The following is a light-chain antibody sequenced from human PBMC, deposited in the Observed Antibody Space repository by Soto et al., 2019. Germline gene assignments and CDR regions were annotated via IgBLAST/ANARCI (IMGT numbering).Light chain of an antibody. Sequence: EIVVTQSTGTLSFSPGARATLSWRASQRFSSSYLAWYQQKPGQAPRLLIYGASSRATGIPDRFSGSGSGTDFTLTISTLEPEDFAVYYCQQYGSSPTFGQGTKVDI. CDR3: QQYGSSPT. CDR2: GAS. CDR1: QRFSSSY. V-gene: IGKV3-20*01. J-gene: IGKJ1*01.